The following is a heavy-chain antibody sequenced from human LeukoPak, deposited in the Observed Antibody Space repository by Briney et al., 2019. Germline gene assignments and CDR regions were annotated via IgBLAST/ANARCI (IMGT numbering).Heavy chain of an antibody. J-gene: IGHJ4*02. Sequence: GGSLRLSCAASGFSFRDYWMSWVRQAPGKGLEWVADIEPDGSGKTYVDSVKARFTISRDNAQQSLYLQVDTLTAEDTAVYYCVTSWVRQQRDFWGQGTLVTVSS. D-gene: IGHD3-10*01. CDR1: GFSFRDYW. V-gene: IGHV3-7*01. CDR3: VTSWVRQQRDF. CDR2: IEPDGSGK.